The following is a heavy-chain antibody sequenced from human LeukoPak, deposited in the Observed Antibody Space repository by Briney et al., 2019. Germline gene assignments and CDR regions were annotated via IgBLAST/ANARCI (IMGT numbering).Heavy chain of an antibody. J-gene: IGHJ4*02. CDR1: GFNFNTKW. Sequence: GGSLRLSCATSGFNFNTKWMTWVRQAPGKGLEWVANINQDGSEKYHGDSVKGRFIISRDNAKRSLFLEMSSLRAEDAAVYYCADPPSDFWGQGTLVAVSS. CDR2: INQDGSEK. V-gene: IGHV3-7*01. CDR3: ADPPSDF.